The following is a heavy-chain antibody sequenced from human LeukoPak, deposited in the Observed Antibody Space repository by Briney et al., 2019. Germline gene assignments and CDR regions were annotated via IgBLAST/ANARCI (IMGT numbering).Heavy chain of an antibody. CDR1: GGSISSSSYY. Sequence: SETLSLTCTVSGGSISSSSYYWGWIRQPPGKGLEWIGSIYYSGSTYYNPSLKSRITISVDRSKNQFSLKLSSVTAADTAVYYCARDVLSSSSYNWFDPWGQGTLVTVSS. D-gene: IGHD6-6*01. CDR2: IYYSGST. V-gene: IGHV4-39*07. J-gene: IGHJ5*02. CDR3: ARDVLSSSSYNWFDP.